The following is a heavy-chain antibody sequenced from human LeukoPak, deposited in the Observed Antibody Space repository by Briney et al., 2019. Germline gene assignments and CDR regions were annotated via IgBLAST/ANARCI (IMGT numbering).Heavy chain of an antibody. J-gene: IGHJ4*02. CDR2: ISCNSGSI. Sequence: GRSLRLSCGASGFTFDDYAMHWVRQAPGRGLEWVSGISCNSGSIVYADSVGGLFTISRDNAKNSLYLQMHSLRAEDTALYYCAKDSRSRSGWRLYFDYWGQGTLVTVSS. V-gene: IGHV3-9*01. CDR1: GFTFDDYA. D-gene: IGHD6-19*01. CDR3: AKDSRSRSGWRLYFDY.